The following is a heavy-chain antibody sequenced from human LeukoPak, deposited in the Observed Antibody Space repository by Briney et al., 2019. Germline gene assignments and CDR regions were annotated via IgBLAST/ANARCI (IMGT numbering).Heavy chain of an antibody. Sequence: KTGGSLRLSCAASGFTFSSYSMNWVRQAPGKGLEWVSSISSSSSYIYYADSVKGRFTISRDNAKNSLYLQMNSLRAEDTAVYYCARLGCSGGSCDYWGQGTLVTVSS. D-gene: IGHD2-15*01. CDR2: ISSSSSYI. J-gene: IGHJ4*02. V-gene: IGHV3-21*01. CDR3: ARLGCSGGSCDY. CDR1: GFTFSSYS.